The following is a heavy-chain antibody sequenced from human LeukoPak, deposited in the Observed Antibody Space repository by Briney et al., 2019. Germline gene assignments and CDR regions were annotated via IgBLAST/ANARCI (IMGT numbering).Heavy chain of an antibody. CDR2: IRQDGSKK. V-gene: IGHV3-7*01. Sequence: GGSLRLSCAVAGFTFTDYGMDWVRQAPGKELEWVASIRQDGSKKTYVDSVKGRFTISRDNTKNSLSLQLNSLRVEDTAVYYCARDGTAAGLYFDLWGQGTLVTVSS. CDR3: ARDGTAAGLYFDL. J-gene: IGHJ4*01. CDR1: GFTFTDYG. D-gene: IGHD6-13*01.